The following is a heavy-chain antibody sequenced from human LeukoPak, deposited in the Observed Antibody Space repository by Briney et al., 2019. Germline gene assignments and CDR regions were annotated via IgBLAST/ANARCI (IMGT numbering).Heavy chain of an antibody. CDR2: INHGGST. CDR3: ARGWYNYGSKTDS. Sequence: PSETLSLTCAVYGGSFSGYYLSWIRQSPGTGLEWIGGINHGGSTNYNPSLMRRVSISANSSNNHFSLRLSSVTAADTAVYYCARGWYNYGSKTDSWGQGTLVTVSS. V-gene: IGHV4-34*01. J-gene: IGHJ5*01. CDR1: GGSFSGYY. D-gene: IGHD3-10*01.